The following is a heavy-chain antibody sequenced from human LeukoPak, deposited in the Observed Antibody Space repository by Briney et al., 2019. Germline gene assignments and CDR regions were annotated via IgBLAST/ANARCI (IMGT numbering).Heavy chain of an antibody. CDR2: ISSSSSYI. D-gene: IGHD1-26*01. J-gene: IGHJ4*02. CDR1: GFTFSSYA. CDR3: ARVGPPSGSYFFDY. V-gene: IGHV3-21*01. Sequence: GGSLRLSCPASGFTFSSYAMNWVRQAPGKGLEWASSISSSSSYIYYADSVKGRFTISRDNAKNSLYLQMNSLRAEDTAVYYCARVGPPSGSYFFDYWGQGTLVTVSS.